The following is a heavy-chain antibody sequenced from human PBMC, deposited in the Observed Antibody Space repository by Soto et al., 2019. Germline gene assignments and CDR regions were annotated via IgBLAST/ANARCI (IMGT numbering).Heavy chain of an antibody. Sequence: SETLSLTCTVSGGSISSSSYYWGWVRQPAGKGLEWIGRIYATGTTDYNPSLKSRVMMSVDTSKKQFSLKLRSVTAADTAVYYCVRDGTKTLRDWFDPWGQGISVTVSS. CDR3: VRDGTKTLRDWFDP. V-gene: IGHV4-61*02. CDR1: GGSISSSSYY. D-gene: IGHD1-1*01. CDR2: IYATGTT. J-gene: IGHJ5*02.